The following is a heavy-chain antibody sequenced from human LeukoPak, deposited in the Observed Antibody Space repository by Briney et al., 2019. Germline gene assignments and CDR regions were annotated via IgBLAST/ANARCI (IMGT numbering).Heavy chain of an antibody. CDR1: GFTFSSYA. J-gene: IGHJ4*02. D-gene: IGHD6-13*01. CDR3: AKDQDLQLVGDY. CDR2: ISGSGGTT. V-gene: IGHV3-23*01. Sequence: GGSLRLSCAASGFTFSSYAMSWVRQAPGKGLGWVSGISGSGGTTHYADSVQGRFTISRDNSKNTLYLQMDSLRAEDTAVYFCAKDQDLQLVGDYWGQGTLVSVSS.